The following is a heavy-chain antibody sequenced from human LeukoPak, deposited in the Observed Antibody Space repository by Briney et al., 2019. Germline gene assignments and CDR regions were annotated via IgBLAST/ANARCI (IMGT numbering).Heavy chain of an antibody. D-gene: IGHD2-2*01. J-gene: IGHJ6*03. CDR1: GYTFTSYG. CDR3: AREPSSACTSCYVSPSYYYMDV. CDR2: INPNSGGT. Sequence: ASVKVSCKASGYTFTSYGISWVRQAPGQGLEWMGWINPNSGGTNYAQKFQGRVTMTRDTSISTAYMELSRLRSDDTAVYYCAREPSSACTSCYVSPSYYYMDVWGKGTTVTVSS. V-gene: IGHV1-2*02.